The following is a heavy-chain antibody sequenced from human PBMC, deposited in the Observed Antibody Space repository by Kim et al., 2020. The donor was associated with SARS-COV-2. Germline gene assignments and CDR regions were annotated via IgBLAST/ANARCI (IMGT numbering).Heavy chain of an antibody. V-gene: IGHV4-59*13. CDR1: GDSINSYY. J-gene: IGHJ6*02. CDR2: LYHTENT. D-gene: IGHD3-10*01. Sequence: SETLSLTCTVSGDSINSYYWSWIRQAPGKGLEWIGHLYHTENTNYNPSLRSRVTISIDRLRNHFSLTLRSVTAADTAIYYCANRLYYESGSVYYYGLDVWGQGTTVTVSS. CDR3: ANRLYYESGSVYYYGLDV.